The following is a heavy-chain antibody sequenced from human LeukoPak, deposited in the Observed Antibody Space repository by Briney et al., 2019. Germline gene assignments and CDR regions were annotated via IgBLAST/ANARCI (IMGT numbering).Heavy chain of an antibody. J-gene: IGHJ4*02. D-gene: IGHD3-10*01. V-gene: IGHV3-53*01. Sequence: GGSLRLSCAASGFAVSSNYMSWVRQAPGKGLEWVSVIYSGGSTYYADSVKGRFTISRDNSKNTLYLQMNSLRAEDTAVYYCARDALTYYYGSGSYYTIPSYFDYWGQGTLVTVSS. CDR3: ARDALTYYYGSGSYYTIPSYFDY. CDR1: GFAVSSNY. CDR2: IYSGGST.